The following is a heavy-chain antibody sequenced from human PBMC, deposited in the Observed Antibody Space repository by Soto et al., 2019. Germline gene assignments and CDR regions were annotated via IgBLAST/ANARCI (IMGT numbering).Heavy chain of an antibody. J-gene: IGHJ1*01. Sequence: TSETLSLTCTVSGGSISSYYWSWIRQPPGKGLEWIGYLYYSGSTNYNPSLKSRVTMSVDTSKNQFSLMLSSVTAADAAIYYCARGRENDSGGNLQDWGQGTLVTVSS. V-gene: IGHV4-59*01. CDR1: GGSISSYY. D-gene: IGHD4-17*01. CDR3: ARGRENDSGGNLQD. CDR2: LYYSGST.